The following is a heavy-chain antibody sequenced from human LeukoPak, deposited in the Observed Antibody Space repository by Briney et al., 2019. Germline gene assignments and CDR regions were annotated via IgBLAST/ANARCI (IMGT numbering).Heavy chain of an antibody. D-gene: IGHD6-19*01. J-gene: IGHJ4*02. Sequence: GASVKVSCKASGYTFTSHDIHWVRQATGQGLEWMGWMNPNSGNTGYAQKFQGRVTITRNTSIDTAYMELSSLRSEDTAVYYCARGTRIAVAGTSERKKFDYWGQGTLVTVSS. CDR2: MNPNSGNT. V-gene: IGHV1-8*01. CDR3: ARGTRIAVAGTSERKKFDY. CDR1: GYTFTSHD.